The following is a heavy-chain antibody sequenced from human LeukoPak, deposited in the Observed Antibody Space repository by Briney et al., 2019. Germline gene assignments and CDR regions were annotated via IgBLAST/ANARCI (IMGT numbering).Heavy chain of an antibody. CDR2: IIVNFAAT. CDR1: VGSVSSHS. CDR3: ARDASGNYEGWFDP. J-gene: IGHJ5*02. D-gene: IGHD1-26*01. Sequence: ASVKVSCTSSVGSVSSHSITWVRHAPGQGHGWMGKIIVNFAATTYAQKFQGRLTLTADQFTSTVYMELSSLRSDDTAVYYCARDASGNYEGWFDPWGQGTLVTVSS. V-gene: IGHV1-69*13.